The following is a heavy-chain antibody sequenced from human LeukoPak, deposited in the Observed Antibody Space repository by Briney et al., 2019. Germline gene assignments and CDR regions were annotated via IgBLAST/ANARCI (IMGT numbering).Heavy chain of an antibody. D-gene: IGHD2-2*01. CDR3: ARHWRSTSCYDY. CDR2: IYTSGST. V-gene: IGHV4-61*02. Sequence: SQTLSFTCTVSGGSIRSGSYYWSWIRQPAGKGLEWIGRIYTSGSTNYNPSLKSRVTISVDTSKNQFSLKLSSVTAADTAVYYCARHWRSTSCYDYWGQGTLVTVSS. J-gene: IGHJ4*02. CDR1: GGSIRSGSYY.